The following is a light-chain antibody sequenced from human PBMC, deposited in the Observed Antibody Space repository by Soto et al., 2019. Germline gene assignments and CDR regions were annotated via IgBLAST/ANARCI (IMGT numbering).Light chain of an antibody. CDR1: QDLSKY. J-gene: IGKJ4*01. CDR2: GAS. Sequence: DIQMTQSPSSLSASVGARVTITCQASQDLSKYLSWYQQKPGKAPKILIYGASNVETGVPPRFSGRGGGTDSTFTISSLQREDIATYYCLQQDSFPLTFGGGTKLEIK. V-gene: IGKV1-33*01. CDR3: LQQDSFPLT.